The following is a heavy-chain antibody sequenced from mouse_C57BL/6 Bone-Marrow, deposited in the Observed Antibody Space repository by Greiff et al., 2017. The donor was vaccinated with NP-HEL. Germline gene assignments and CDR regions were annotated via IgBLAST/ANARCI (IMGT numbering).Heavy chain of an antibody. J-gene: IGHJ4*01. D-gene: IGHD1-2*01. V-gene: IGHV1-54*01. CDR1: GYAFTNYL. CDR3: ARHVDDDGGGCYAVDY. Sequence: QVQLQQSGAELVRPGTSVKVSCKASGYAFTNYLIEWVKQRPGQGLEWIGVINPGSGGTNYNEKFKGKATLTADKSSSTAYMQLSSLTSEDSAVYFCARHVDDDGGGCYAVDYWGQGTSVTVSS. CDR2: INPGSGGT.